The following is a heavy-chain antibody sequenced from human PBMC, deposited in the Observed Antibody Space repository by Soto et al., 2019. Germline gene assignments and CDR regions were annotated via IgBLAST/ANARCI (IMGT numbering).Heavy chain of an antibody. Sequence: GGSLRLSCSASGFTFSSYAMHWFRQAPGKGLEYVSSISTNGGSTHYADSVKGRFAISRDNSKNTQYLQMSSLRADDTVVYYCVKGEYYYDSSGYYPFDYWGQGT. J-gene: IGHJ4*02. CDR3: VKGEYYYDSSGYYPFDY. CDR2: ISTNGGST. D-gene: IGHD3-22*01. V-gene: IGHV3-64D*06. CDR1: GFTFSSYA.